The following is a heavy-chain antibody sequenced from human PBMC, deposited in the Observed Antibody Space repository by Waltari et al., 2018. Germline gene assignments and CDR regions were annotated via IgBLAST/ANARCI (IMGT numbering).Heavy chain of an antibody. CDR2: IYSGGSST. Sequence: EVQLLESGGGLVQPGGSLRLSCAASGFTFSSYAMSWVRQAPGKGLEWVSVIYSGGSSTYYADSVKDRFTISRDNSKNTLYLQMNSLRAEDTAVYYCARVLVVYARNWFDPWGQGTLVTVSS. D-gene: IGHD2-8*02. CDR3: ARVLVVYARNWFDP. CDR1: GFTFSSYA. J-gene: IGHJ5*02. V-gene: IGHV3-23*03.